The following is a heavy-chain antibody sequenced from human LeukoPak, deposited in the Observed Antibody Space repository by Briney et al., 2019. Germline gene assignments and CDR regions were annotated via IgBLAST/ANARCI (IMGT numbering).Heavy chain of an antibody. D-gene: IGHD6-19*01. J-gene: IGHJ4*02. CDR3: ARDYSSGWYADFDY. Sequence: QTGGSLRLSCAASGFTFSSYWRHWVRQAPGKGLVWVSRINSDGSSTSYADSVKGRFTISRDNAKNTLYLQMNSLRAEDTAVYYCARDYSSGWYADFDYWGQGTLVTVSS. CDR1: GFTFSSYW. V-gene: IGHV3-74*01. CDR2: INSDGSST.